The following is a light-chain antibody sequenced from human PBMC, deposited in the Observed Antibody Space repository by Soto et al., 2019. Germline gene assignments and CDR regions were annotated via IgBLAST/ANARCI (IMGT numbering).Light chain of an antibody. CDR1: SRHSSYA. V-gene: IGLV4-69*01. J-gene: IGLJ2*01. CDR3: QTWGTGILV. Sequence: QLVLTQSPSASASLGASVKLTCTLSSRHSSYAIAWHQQQPEKGPRYLMKLNSDGRHTKGDGIPDRFSDSSSGTERYLTISSPQSEDEADYYCQTWGTGILVFGGGTKLTVL. CDR2: LNSDGRH.